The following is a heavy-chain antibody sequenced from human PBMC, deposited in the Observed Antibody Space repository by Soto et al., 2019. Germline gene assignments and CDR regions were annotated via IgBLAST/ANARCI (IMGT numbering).Heavy chain of an antibody. CDR1: GASISSYY. V-gene: IGHV4-59*01. CDR2: MHHTQGT. J-gene: IGHJ5*02. CDR3: ARVPFVGYFDWLDP. Sequence: LSLTCSVSGASISSYYWTWIRQPPGGGLEWIGYMHHTQGTNDNPSLRGRVHMSIDTSMNQFSLRLTSVTAAGTAVYYCARVPFVGYFDWLDPWGHGTLVTVSS. D-gene: IGHD3-9*01.